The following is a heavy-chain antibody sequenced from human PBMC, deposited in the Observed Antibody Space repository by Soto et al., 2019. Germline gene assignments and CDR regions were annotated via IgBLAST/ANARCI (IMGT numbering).Heavy chain of an antibody. CDR1: GATFNNYA. J-gene: IGHJ6*02. V-gene: IGHV1-69*01. CDR2: IIPLLGTV. D-gene: IGHD2-15*01. Sequence: QVQLVQSGSEVKKPGSSLRVSCQGSGATFNNYAVSWVRQAPGQRLEWMGGIIPLLGTVDIAQKFQGRITLFAAPSRTTVDIELRRLTSEDTALYYCAINDCSSHSCSIRGHHYYYGMDVWGQGTSVTVS. CDR3: AINDCSSHSCSIRGHHYYYGMDV.